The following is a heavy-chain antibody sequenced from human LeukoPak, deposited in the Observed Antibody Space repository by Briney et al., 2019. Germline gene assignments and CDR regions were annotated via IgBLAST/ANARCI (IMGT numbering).Heavy chain of an antibody. V-gene: IGHV4-39*07. CDR1: GGSISSSSYY. CDR2: IYYSGST. CDR3: ARDLDGDYGRYYFDY. J-gene: IGHJ4*02. Sequence: PSETLSLTCTVSGGSISSSSYYWGWIRQPPGKGLEWIGSIYYSGSTYYNPSLKSRVTISVDTSKIQFSLKLSSVTAADTAVYYCARDLDGDYGRYYFDYWGQGTLVTVSS. D-gene: IGHD4-17*01.